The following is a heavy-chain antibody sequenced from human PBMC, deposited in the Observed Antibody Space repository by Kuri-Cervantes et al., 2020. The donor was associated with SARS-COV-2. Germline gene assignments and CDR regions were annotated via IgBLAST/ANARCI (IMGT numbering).Heavy chain of an antibody. J-gene: IGHJ3*02. V-gene: IGHV1-2*04. CDR2: INPNIGGT. CDR1: GYTFTGYY. Sequence: ASVKVSCKASGYTFTGYYMHWVRQAPGQGLEWMGWINPNIGGTNYAQKFQGWVTMTRDTSISTVYMELSRLRSDDTAVYYCARSTPLRRLVVISQGGAFDIWGQGTMVTVS. D-gene: IGHD3-22*01. CDR3: ARSTPLRRLVVISQGGAFDI.